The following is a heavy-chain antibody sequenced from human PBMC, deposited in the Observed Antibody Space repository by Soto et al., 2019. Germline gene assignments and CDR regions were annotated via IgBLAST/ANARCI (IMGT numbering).Heavy chain of an antibody. CDR3: ARMRGSSWSFYGMDV. CDR2: IYYSGST. D-gene: IGHD6-13*01. CDR1: GGSISSSSYY. J-gene: IGHJ6*02. V-gene: IGHV4-39*01. Sequence: SETLSLTCTVSGGSISSSSYYWGWIRQPPGKGLEWIGSIYYSGSTYYNPSLKSRVTISVDTSKNQFSLKLSSVTAADTAVYYCARMRGSSWSFYGMDVWGQGTTVTVSS.